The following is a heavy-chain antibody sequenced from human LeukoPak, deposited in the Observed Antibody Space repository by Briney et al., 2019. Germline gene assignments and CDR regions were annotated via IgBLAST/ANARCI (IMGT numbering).Heavy chain of an antibody. CDR2: ISYNGNT. CDR1: GGSINTCY. J-gene: IGHJ4*02. D-gene: IGHD1-14*01. V-gene: IGHV4-59*08. Sequence: SETPSLTCTVSGGSINTCYWHWIRKPPGKGLEWIGYISYNGNTNYNPSLKSRVTISVDTSKNQFSLKLSSVTAADTAVYYCARHGIASYFHYWGQGTLVTVSS. CDR3: ARHGIASYFHY.